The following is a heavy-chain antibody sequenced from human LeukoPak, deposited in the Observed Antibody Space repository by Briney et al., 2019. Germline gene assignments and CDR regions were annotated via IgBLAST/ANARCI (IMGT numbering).Heavy chain of an antibody. D-gene: IGHD1-14*01. Sequence: GGSLRLTCAASGFSFSTYAMNWVRQAPGKGLDWFSGIVGGGDNTYYADSVKGRFTISRDNSKNTLYLQMNSLRVEDTAVFYCAKGMSGEPSFYGMDVWGQGTTVTVSS. CDR2: IVGGGDNT. J-gene: IGHJ6*02. CDR3: AKGMSGEPSFYGMDV. V-gene: IGHV3-23*01. CDR1: GFSFSTYA.